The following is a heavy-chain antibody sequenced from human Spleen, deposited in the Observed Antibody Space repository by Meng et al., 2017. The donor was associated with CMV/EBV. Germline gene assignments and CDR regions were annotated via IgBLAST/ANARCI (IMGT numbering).Heavy chain of an antibody. J-gene: IGHJ2*01. Sequence: ASVKVSCKASGYTFTDYYMHWVRQVPGQGLEWLGWVNAYSGGTNYAQKFQGRVTMTRDTSISTVYMDLSSLRSDDTAVYYCARGAGYCPSASCYNHNWYFDLWGRGTLVTVSS. CDR2: VNAYSGGT. V-gene: IGHV1-2*02. D-gene: IGHD2-2*02. CDR3: ARGAGYCPSASCYNHNWYFDL. CDR1: GYTFTDYY.